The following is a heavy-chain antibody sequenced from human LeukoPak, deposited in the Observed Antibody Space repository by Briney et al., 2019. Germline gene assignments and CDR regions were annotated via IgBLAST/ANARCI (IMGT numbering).Heavy chain of an antibody. D-gene: IGHD3-3*01. Sequence: SETLSLTCAVYGGSFSGYYWSWIRQPPGKGLEWIGEINHSRSTNYNPSLKSRVTISVDTSKNQFSLKLSSVTAADTAVYYCARGSTLEWLSERTFDPWGQGTLVTVSS. CDR1: GGSFSGYY. V-gene: IGHV4-34*01. J-gene: IGHJ5*02. CDR2: INHSRST. CDR3: ARGSTLEWLSERTFDP.